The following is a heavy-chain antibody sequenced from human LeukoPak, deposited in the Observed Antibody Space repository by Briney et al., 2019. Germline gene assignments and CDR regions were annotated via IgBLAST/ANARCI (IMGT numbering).Heavy chain of an antibody. J-gene: IGHJ4*02. D-gene: IGHD3-22*01. Sequence: PGGSLRLSCAASGFTFSSYEMNWVRQAPGKGLEWVSYISSSGSTIYYADSVKGRFTISRDNAKNSLYLQMNSLGAEDTAVYYCARIDYYDSTGSNELWGQGTLVTVSS. V-gene: IGHV3-48*03. CDR2: ISSSGSTI. CDR1: GFTFSSYE. CDR3: ARIDYYDSTGSNEL.